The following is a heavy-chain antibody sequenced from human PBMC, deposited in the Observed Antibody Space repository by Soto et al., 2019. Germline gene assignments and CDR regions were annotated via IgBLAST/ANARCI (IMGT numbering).Heavy chain of an antibody. V-gene: IGHV4-34*01. CDR2: INHSGSA. Sequence: SETLSLTCAVYGGSFNGYIWSWIRQPPGKGLQWIGQINHSGSANYNPSLRSRVTISVHTSNSQFSLELSSVTAADTAVYYCARGLTSGSHYSGGWYYFDYWGQGTVVT. CDR1: GGSFNGYI. D-gene: IGHD1-26*01. J-gene: IGHJ4*02. CDR3: ARGLTSGSHYSGGWYYFDY.